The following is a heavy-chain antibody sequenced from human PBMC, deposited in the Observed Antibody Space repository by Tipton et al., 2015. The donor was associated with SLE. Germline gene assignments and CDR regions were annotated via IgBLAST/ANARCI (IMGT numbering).Heavy chain of an antibody. J-gene: IGHJ4*01. CDR1: GDSVSSNSVS. D-gene: IGHD6-19*01. CDR2: TYYRSKWSS. CDR3: AGDSGWLVDC. Sequence: PGLVKPSQTLSLTCAISGDSVSSNSVSWNWIRQSPSRGFEWLGRTYYRSKWSSDCAVSVKSRITINADTSKNQFSLQLDSVTPEDTAVYYCAGDSGWLVDCWGHGTLVTVSS. V-gene: IGHV6-1*01.